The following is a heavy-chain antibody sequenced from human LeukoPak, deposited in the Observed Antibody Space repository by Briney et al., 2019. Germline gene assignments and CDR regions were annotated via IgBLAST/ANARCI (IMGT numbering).Heavy chain of an antibody. CDR2: ISWTGDSV. J-gene: IGHJ4*02. CDR3: ANRISKDGYGGAGFDY. CDR1: GFTFDDYG. Sequence: PGGSLRLSCAASGFTFDDYGMGWVRQAPGKGREWVSGISWTGDSVDFADSVRGRFSISRDNAKSSLYLQMDSLRAEDTALYYCANRISKDGYGGAGFDYWGQGTLVTVSS. D-gene: IGHD5-24*01. V-gene: IGHV3-9*01.